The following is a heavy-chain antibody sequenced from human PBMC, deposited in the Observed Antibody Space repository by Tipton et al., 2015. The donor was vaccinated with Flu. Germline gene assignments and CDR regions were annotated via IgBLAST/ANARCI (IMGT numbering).Heavy chain of an antibody. D-gene: IGHD6-19*01. J-gene: IGHJ4*02. CDR1: GFAFSSSS. CDR2: ITNSRTYI. V-gene: IGHV3-21*01. Sequence: SLRLSCATSGFAFSSSSMNWVRQAPGKGLEWVSTITNSRTYIYYADSVEGRFTVSRDNAKNSLFLQMNSLRAEGTAVYYCARESISVAVFDSWGQGTLVTISS. CDR3: ARESISVAVFDS.